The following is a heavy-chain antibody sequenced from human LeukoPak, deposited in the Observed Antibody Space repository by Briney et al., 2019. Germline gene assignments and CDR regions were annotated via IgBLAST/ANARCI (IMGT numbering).Heavy chain of an antibody. CDR2: IHYSGNT. CDR3: ARHQGGTVYYHGMDV. J-gene: IGHJ6*02. CDR1: GGSISSGSYY. D-gene: IGHD3-16*01. Sequence: PSETLSLTCTVSGGSISSGSYYWAWIRRPPGRGLEWIGSIHYSGNTYYNPSLKSRVSISVDTSKNQFSLKLNSVTAADTAVYYCARHQGGTVYYHGMDVWGQGTTVTVSS. V-gene: IGHV4-39*01.